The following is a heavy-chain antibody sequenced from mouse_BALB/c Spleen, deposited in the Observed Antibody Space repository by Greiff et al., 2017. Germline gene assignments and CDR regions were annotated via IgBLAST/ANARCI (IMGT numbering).Heavy chain of an antibody. Sequence: VQLQQSGPGLVAPSQSLSITCTVSGFSLTGYGVNWVRQPPGKGLEWLGMIWGDGSTDYNSALKSRLSISKDNSKSQVFLKMNSLQTDDTARYSCARVYGSSLSYWYFDVWGAGTTVTVSS. CDR3: ARVYGSSLSYWYFDV. CDR1: GFSLTGYG. V-gene: IGHV2-6-7*01. J-gene: IGHJ1*01. CDR2: IWGDGST. D-gene: IGHD1-1*01.